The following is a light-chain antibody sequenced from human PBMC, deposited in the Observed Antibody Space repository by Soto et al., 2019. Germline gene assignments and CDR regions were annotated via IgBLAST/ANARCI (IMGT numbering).Light chain of an antibody. CDR2: DAS. J-gene: IGKJ5*01. V-gene: IGKV3-11*01. CDR3: QQHTNWPPSLT. Sequence: EIVLTQSPATLSLSPGERATFSCRASESVSSYLAWFQQKPGQAPRLLIYDASIRATGIAARFSGSGSQTDFTLTISSLEPEDFALYYCQQHTNWPPSLTFGQGTRLEIK. CDR1: ESVSSY.